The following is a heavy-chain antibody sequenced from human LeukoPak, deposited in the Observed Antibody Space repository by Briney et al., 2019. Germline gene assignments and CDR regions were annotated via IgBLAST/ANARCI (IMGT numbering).Heavy chain of an antibody. CDR2: IYSSGGT. CDR1: RGSISYYF. V-gene: IGHV4-59*01. D-gene: IGHD4-17*01. J-gene: IGHJ5*02. Sequence: SETLSLTCTVSRGSISYYFWSWIRQPPRKGLEWIGYIYSSGGTKYDPSLESRVTISLDTSKNQVSLNLRSVTAADTATYFCARGHYDLAPWGQGIPVTVSS. CDR3: ARGHYDLAP.